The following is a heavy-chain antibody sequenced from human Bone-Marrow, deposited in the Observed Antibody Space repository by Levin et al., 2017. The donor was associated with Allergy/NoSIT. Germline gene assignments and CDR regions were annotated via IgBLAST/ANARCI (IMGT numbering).Heavy chain of an antibody. CDR2: ISYDGTNK. CDR3: ARGVQVFVVVGGLDS. J-gene: IGHJ4*02. V-gene: IGHV3-30*04. Sequence: GGSLRLSCAASGFIFNSYAVHWVRQAPGKELEWVAVISYDGTNKHYADSVKGRFIISRDNSKNTLYLEMNSLRAEDTAVYYCARGVQVFVVVGGLDSWGQGTRVSVSS. CDR1: GFIFNSYA. D-gene: IGHD2-2*01.